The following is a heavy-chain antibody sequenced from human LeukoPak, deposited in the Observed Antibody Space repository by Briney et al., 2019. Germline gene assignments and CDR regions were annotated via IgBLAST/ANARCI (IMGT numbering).Heavy chain of an antibody. CDR2: IYPRDGST. D-gene: IGHD2/OR15-2a*01. V-gene: IGHV1-46*01. Sequence: ASVKVSCKASGYTFTSDYIHWVRQAPGQGLEWMGMIYPRDGSTSYAQKFQGRVTVTRDTATSTVHMELSGLRSEDKAVYYCARDQECFDYWGQGTLVTVSS. CDR1: GYTFTSDY. CDR3: ARDQECFDY. J-gene: IGHJ4*02.